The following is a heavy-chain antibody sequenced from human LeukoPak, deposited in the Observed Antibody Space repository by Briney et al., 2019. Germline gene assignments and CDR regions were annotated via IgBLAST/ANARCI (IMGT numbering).Heavy chain of an antibody. V-gene: IGHV3-23*01. D-gene: IGHD4-23*01. CDR2: VGINGAST. CDR3: ARLVTGTTVINSGWFDP. Sequence: PGGSLRLSCAASGFTFSSYAMSWVRQAPGKGLEWVSVVGINGASTFYADSVKGRFSISRDNSKNTIYLQMNSLRAEDTAVYYCARLVTGTTVINSGWFDPWGQGTLVTVSS. CDR1: GFTFSSYA. J-gene: IGHJ5*02.